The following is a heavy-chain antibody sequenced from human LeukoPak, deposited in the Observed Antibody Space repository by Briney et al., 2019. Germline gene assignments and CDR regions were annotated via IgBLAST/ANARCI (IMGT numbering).Heavy chain of an antibody. CDR2: IYYSGST. D-gene: IGHD1-26*01. CDR1: GGSISSSSYY. J-gene: IGHJ4*02. Sequence: NPSETLSLTCTVSGGSISSSSYYWGWIRQPPGKGLEWIGSIYYSGSTYYNPSLKSRVTISVDTSKNQFSLKLSSVTAADTAVYYCARSRVSGSSPYWGQGTLVTVSS. CDR3: ARSRVSGSSPY. V-gene: IGHV4-39*01.